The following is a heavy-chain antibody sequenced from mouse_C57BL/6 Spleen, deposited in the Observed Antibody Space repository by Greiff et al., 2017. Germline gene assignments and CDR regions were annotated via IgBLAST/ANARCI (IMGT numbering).Heavy chain of an antibody. CDR3: ARSSSGYSWFAY. CDR2: IYPSDSET. V-gene: IGHV1-61*01. CDR1: GYTFTSYW. J-gene: IGHJ3*01. Sequence: VQLQQPGAELVRPGSSVKLSCKASGYTFTSYWMDWVKQRPGQGLEWIGNIYPSDSETHYNQKFKDKATLTVDKSSSTAYMQLSSLTSEDSAVYYCARSSSGYSWFAYWGQGTLVTVSA. D-gene: IGHD3-2*02.